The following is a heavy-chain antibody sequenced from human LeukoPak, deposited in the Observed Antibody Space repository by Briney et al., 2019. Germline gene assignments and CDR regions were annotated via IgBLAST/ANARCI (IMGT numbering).Heavy chain of an antibody. CDR2: IYYSGST. CDR3: ARNFLEWLSIDAFDI. V-gene: IGHV4-59*12. J-gene: IGHJ3*02. CDR1: GGSISSYY. Sequence: SETLSLTCTVSGGSISSYYWSWIRQPPGKGLEWIGYIYYSGSTYYNPSLKSRVTISVDRSKNQFSLKLSSVTAADTAVYYCARNFLEWLSIDAFDIWGQGTMVTVSS. D-gene: IGHD3-3*01.